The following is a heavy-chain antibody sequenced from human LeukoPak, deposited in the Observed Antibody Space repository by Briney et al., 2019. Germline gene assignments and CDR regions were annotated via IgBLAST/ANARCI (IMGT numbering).Heavy chain of an antibody. CDR3: AKHYMGSYDNRGLDS. Sequence: PSETLSLTCTVSGGSITTSTYYWGWIRQPPGKGLEWIGTIYYSGYTYYNPSLESRVTIFVDTSKSQFSLKLSSVTAADTAVYYCAKHYMGSYDNRGLDSWGQGTLVTVSS. D-gene: IGHD3-10*01. V-gene: IGHV4-39*01. CDR1: GGSITTSTYY. CDR2: IYYSGYT. J-gene: IGHJ4*02.